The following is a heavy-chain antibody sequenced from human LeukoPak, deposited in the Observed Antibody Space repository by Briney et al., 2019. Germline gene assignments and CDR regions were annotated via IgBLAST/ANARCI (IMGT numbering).Heavy chain of an antibody. Sequence: SETLSLTCTVSGGSISSGDYYWSGIRQPPGKGLEWIGYIYYSGSTYYNPSLKSRVTISVDTSKNQFSLKLSSVTAADTAVYYCARDDYDILTGNNAFDIWGQGTMVTVSS. CDR1: GGSISSGDYY. CDR2: IYYSGST. D-gene: IGHD3-9*01. V-gene: IGHV4-30-4*01. J-gene: IGHJ3*02. CDR3: ARDDYDILTGNNAFDI.